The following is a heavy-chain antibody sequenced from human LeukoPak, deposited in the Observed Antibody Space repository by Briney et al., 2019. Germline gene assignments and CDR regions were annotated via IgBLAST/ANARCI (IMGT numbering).Heavy chain of an antibody. CDR2: FSGSGGTT. CDR3: AKYRAPSGTLDY. D-gene: IGHD3-16*02. V-gene: IGHV3-23*01. CDR1: GFTFSSYS. J-gene: IGHJ4*02. Sequence: GGSLRLSCAASGFTFSSYSMNWVRQAPGKGLEWVSTFSGSGGTTYYADSVKGRFTISRDNSKNTLYLQMNSLRAEDTALYYCAKYRAPSGTLDYWGQGTLVTVSS.